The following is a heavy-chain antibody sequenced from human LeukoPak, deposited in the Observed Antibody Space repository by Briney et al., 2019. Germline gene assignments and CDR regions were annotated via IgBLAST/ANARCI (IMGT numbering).Heavy chain of an antibody. Sequence: GGSLRLSCAASGNYWMHWVRQAPGKGLVWVSHINSDGSWTSYADSVKGRFTISKDNAKNTVYLQMNSLRAEDTAVYYCARDMLGSGYLVPMDVWGQGTTVTVSS. V-gene: IGHV3-74*01. D-gene: IGHD3-3*01. CDR1: GNYW. CDR3: ARDMLGSGYLVPMDV. J-gene: IGHJ6*02. CDR2: INSDGSWT.